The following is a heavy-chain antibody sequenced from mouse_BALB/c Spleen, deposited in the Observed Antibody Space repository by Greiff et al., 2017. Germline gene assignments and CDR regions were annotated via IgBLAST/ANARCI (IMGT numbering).Heavy chain of an antibody. D-gene: IGHD2-2*01. V-gene: IGHV5-12-1*01. Sequence: EVHLVESGGGLVKPGGSLKLSCAASGFAFSSYDMSWVRQTPEKRLEWVAYISSGGGSTYYPDTVKGRFTISRDTAKNTLYLQMSSLKSEDTAMYYGARHGYDAYWGQGTLVTVSA. CDR3: ARHGYDAY. CDR2: ISSGGGST. CDR1: GFAFSSYD. J-gene: IGHJ3*01.